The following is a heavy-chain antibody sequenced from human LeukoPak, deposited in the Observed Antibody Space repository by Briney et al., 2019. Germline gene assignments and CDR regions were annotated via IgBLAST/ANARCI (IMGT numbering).Heavy chain of an antibody. Sequence: VASVTVSCKASGYTFTTYGITWVRQAPGQGLEWMGWISAYNGNTNYAQKLQGRVTMTTDTSTSTAYMELRSLRSDDTAVYYCARSLWFGESYYMDVWGKGTTVTVSS. V-gene: IGHV1-18*01. CDR1: GYTFTTYG. CDR3: ARSLWFGESYYMDV. CDR2: ISAYNGNT. J-gene: IGHJ6*03. D-gene: IGHD3-10*01.